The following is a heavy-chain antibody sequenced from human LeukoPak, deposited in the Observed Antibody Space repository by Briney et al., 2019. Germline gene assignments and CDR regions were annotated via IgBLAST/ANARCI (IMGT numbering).Heavy chain of an antibody. CDR3: ARVLGDRSSTNCYGGYAFDI. D-gene: IGHD2-2*01. Sequence: ASVKVSCKASGYTFADYYIHWVRQAPGQGLEWMGRINPNSGGTTYARKFQGRVAMTRDTSISTAYMELSRLSSDDTAVYYCARVLGDRSSTNCYGGYAFDIWGQGTMVTVSS. J-gene: IGHJ3*02. CDR2: INPNSGGT. V-gene: IGHV1-2*06. CDR1: GYTFADYY.